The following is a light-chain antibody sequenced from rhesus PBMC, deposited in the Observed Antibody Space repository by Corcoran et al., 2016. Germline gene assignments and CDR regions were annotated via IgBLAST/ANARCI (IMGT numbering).Light chain of an antibody. CDR1: QSISSW. J-gene: IGKJ4*01. V-gene: IGKV1-22*01. CDR2: KAS. CDR3: QQCSSSPLT. Sequence: DIQMTQSPSSLSASVGDTVTITCRASQSISSWLAWYKLKPGNAPKLMIYKASPLQSGVPSRFSCSGSGTDFILTISSLQSEDFATYYCQQCSSSPLTFGGGTRVELK.